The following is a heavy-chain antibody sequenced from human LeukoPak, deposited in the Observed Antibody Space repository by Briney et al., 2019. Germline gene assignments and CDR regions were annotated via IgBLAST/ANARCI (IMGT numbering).Heavy chain of an antibody. D-gene: IGHD4-17*01. J-gene: IGHJ6*03. CDR2: ISGSGGST. CDR3: ARGNGDYYYYYYMDV. CDR1: GFTFSSYA. V-gene: IGHV3-23*01. Sequence: GGSLRLSCATSGFTFSSYAMSWVRQAPGKGLEWVSVISGSGGSTSYADSVKGRFTISRDNAKNSLYLQMNSLRAEDTAVYYCARGNGDYYYYYYMDVWGKGTTVTVSS.